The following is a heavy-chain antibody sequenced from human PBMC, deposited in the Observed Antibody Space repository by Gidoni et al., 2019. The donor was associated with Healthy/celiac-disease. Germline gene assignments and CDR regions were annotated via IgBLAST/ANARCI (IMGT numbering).Heavy chain of an antibody. Sequence: QVQLQQWGAGLLKPSETLSLTCAVYGGSFSGYSWSWIRQPPGKGLEWIGEINHSGSTNYNPSLKSRVTISVDTSKNQFSLKLSSVTAADTAVYYCARAAPYSSGWYVGYYYYGMDVWGQGTTVTVSS. J-gene: IGHJ6*02. D-gene: IGHD6-19*01. CDR1: GGSFSGYS. V-gene: IGHV4-34*01. CDR2: INHSGST. CDR3: ARAAPYSSGWYVGYYYYGMDV.